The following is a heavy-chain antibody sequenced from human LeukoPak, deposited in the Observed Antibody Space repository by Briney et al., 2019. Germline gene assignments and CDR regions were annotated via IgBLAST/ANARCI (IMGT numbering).Heavy chain of an antibody. D-gene: IGHD3-3*01. Sequence: GASVKVSCKASGYTFTTYGISWVRQAPGQGLEWMGWISAYNGNTNYAQKLQGRVTMTTDTSTSTAYMELRSLRSDDTAVYYCARGLHDNFWSGYPHWGQGTLVSVSS. CDR1: GYTFTTYG. CDR2: ISAYNGNT. CDR3: ARGLHDNFWSGYPH. V-gene: IGHV1-18*01. J-gene: IGHJ4*02.